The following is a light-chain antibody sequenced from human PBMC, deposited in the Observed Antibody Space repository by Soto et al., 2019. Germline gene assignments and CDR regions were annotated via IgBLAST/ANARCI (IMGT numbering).Light chain of an antibody. CDR3: QQSYNLLRS. Sequence: DTQMTQSPSSLSASVGDRVTITCQASQDITNYLNWYQHKPGRAPKLLIYGASNLETGVPSRFSGSGSGTHFTFTINSLQPEDIATYYCQQSYNLLRSFGGGTRVEIK. CDR1: QDITNY. CDR2: GAS. J-gene: IGKJ4*01. V-gene: IGKV1-33*01.